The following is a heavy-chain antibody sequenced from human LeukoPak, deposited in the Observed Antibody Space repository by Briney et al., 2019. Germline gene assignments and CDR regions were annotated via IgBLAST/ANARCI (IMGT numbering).Heavy chain of an antibody. Sequence: SETLSLTCTVSGGSTSSYYWSLIRQPAGKGLEWIGYIYYSGSTNYNPSLKSRVTISVDTSKNQFSLKLSSVTAADTAVYYCATSPRYDSSGKAGIGYFDYWGQGTLVTVSS. V-gene: IGHV4-59*08. J-gene: IGHJ4*02. CDR3: ATSPRYDSSGKAGIGYFDY. D-gene: IGHD3-22*01. CDR2: IYYSGST. CDR1: GGSTSSYY.